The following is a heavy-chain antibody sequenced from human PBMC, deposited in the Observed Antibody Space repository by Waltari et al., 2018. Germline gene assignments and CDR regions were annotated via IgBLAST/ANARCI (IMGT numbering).Heavy chain of an antibody. D-gene: IGHD1-26*01. CDR2: ISGSGGRT. CDR3: AKSVGATRLAAFDI. Sequence: EVQLVESGGGLVQPGGSLRLSCAASGFTFSSYAMSWVRQAPGKGLGWVSAISGSGGRTYYAYSVKGRFTISRDNSKNTLYLQMNSLIAEDTAVYYCAKSVGATRLAAFDIWGQGTMVTVSS. V-gene: IGHV3-23*04. J-gene: IGHJ3*02. CDR1: GFTFSSYA.